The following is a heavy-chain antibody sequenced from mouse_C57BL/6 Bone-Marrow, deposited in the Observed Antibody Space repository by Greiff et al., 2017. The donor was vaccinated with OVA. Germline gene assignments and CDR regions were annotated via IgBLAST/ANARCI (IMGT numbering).Heavy chain of an antibody. D-gene: IGHD1-1*01. CDR2: IWSGGST. Sequence: QVQLQQSGPGLVQPSQSLSITCTVSGFSLTSYGVHWVRQSPGKGLEWLGVIWSGGSTDYNAAFISRLSISKDNSKSQVFFKMNSLQADDTAIYYCASITTVAGFDYWGQGTTLTVSS. CDR1: GFSLTSYG. CDR3: ASITTVAGFDY. V-gene: IGHV2-2*01. J-gene: IGHJ2*01.